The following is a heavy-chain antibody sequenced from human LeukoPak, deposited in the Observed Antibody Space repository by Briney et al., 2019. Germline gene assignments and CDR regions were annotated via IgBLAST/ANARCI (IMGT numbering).Heavy chain of an antibody. CDR3: ARVKRRGYDSSGYYFYRTVGTEYFQH. J-gene: IGHJ1*01. V-gene: IGHV3-48*04. CDR2: ISSSSSTI. Sequence: AGGSLRLSCAASGFTFSRYRMNWVRQAPGKGLEWVSYISSSSSTIYYADSVKGRFTISRDNANNSLYLQMNSLRAEDTAVYYCARVKRRGYDSSGYYFYRTVGTEYFQHWGQGTLVTVSS. D-gene: IGHD3-22*01. CDR1: GFTFSRYR.